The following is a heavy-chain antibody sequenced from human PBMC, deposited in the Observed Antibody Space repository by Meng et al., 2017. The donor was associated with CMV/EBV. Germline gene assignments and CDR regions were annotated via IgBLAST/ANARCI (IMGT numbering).Heavy chain of an antibody. V-gene: IGHV3-66*02. D-gene: IGHD2-8*01. J-gene: IGHJ6*02. CDR3: ARELPGVVDSLIYYYYSMDV. CDR1: GFTVSSNY. Sequence: GESLKISCAASGFTVSSNYMSWVRQAPGKGLEWVSVIYSGGSTYYADSVKGRFTISRDNSKNTLYLQMNSLRAEDTAVYYCARELPGVVDSLIYYYYSMDVWGQGTTVTVSS. CDR2: IYSGGST.